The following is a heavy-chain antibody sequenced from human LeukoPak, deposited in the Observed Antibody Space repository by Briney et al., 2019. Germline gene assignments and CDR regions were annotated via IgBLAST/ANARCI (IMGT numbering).Heavy chain of an antibody. Sequence: PGGSLRLSCAASGFTVSSNYMSWVRQAPGKGLEWVSVIYSGGSTYYADSVKGRFTISRDNSKNTLYLQMNSLRAEDTAVYCCARDKEAVAGLDVWGQGTTVTVSS. J-gene: IGHJ6*02. CDR3: ARDKEAVAGLDV. CDR2: IYSGGST. V-gene: IGHV3-53*01. CDR1: GFTVSSNY. D-gene: IGHD6-19*01.